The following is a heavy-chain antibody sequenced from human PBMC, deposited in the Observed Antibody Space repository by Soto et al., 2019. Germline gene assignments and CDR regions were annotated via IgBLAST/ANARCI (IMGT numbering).Heavy chain of an antibody. Sequence: QVQLQQWGAGLLKPSETLSLTCAVYGGSFSGYYWSWIRQPPGKGLEWIGEINHSGSTNYNPSLKRRVTISVATSKNQFSLKLSSVIAADTAVDYGARGGAAAAKRYFDLWGRGTLVTVSS. CDR3: ARGGAAAAKRYFDL. CDR2: INHSGST. J-gene: IGHJ2*01. D-gene: IGHD6-25*01. V-gene: IGHV4-34*01. CDR1: GGSFSGYY.